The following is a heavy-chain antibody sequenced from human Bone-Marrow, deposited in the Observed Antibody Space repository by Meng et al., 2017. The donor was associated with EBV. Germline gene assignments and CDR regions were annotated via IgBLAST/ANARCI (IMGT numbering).Heavy chain of an antibody. Sequence: VPLLVSGGGFVKPGGALRLSCATSGFTCSDYYMSWIRQAPGRGLEWVSYISKSGSTKYYADSVKGRFTISRDNAKNSLYLEMNSLRAEDTAVYYCARGGTSLLNWFDPWGQGTPVTVSS. D-gene: IGHD2-2*01. V-gene: IGHV3-11*01. CDR1: GFTCSDYY. CDR2: ISKSGSTK. J-gene: IGHJ5*02. CDR3: ARGGTSLLNWFDP.